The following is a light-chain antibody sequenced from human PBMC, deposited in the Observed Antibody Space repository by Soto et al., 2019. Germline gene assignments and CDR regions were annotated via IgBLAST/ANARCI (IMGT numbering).Light chain of an antibody. V-gene: IGLV2-14*03. CDR3: TSYTPSSTYV. J-gene: IGLJ1*01. CDR1: SSDVGNYDY. Sequence: QPVLTQPASVSGSPGQSITISCTGTSSDVGNYDYVSWYQQYPGKAPKLMIYAVSRRPSGVSNRFSGSKSGNTASLTISGLRAEDEADYYCTSYTPSSTYVFGTGTKLTVL. CDR2: AVS.